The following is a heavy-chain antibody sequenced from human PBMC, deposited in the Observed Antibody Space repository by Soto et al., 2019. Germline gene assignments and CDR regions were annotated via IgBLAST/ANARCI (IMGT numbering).Heavy chain of an antibody. D-gene: IGHD2-2*01. J-gene: IGHJ6*02. CDR2: IYHSGST. CDR3: ARVTAAIYYYYGMDV. V-gene: IGHV4-4*02. Sequence: SETLSLTCTVSGGSISSSSWWSWVRQPPGKGLEWIGEIYHSGSTNYNPSLKSRVTISVDKSKNQFSLKLSSVTAADTAVYYCARVTAAIYYYYGMDVWSQGTTVTVSS. CDR1: GGSISSSSW.